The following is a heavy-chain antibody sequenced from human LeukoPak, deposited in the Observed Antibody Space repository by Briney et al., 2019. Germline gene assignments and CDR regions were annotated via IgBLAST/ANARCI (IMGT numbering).Heavy chain of an antibody. V-gene: IGHV3-30*02. CDR3: AREYSGRCIHAFHS. CDR1: GFTFSSYG. J-gene: IGHJ3*02. CDR2: IQSDVSSE. Sequence: GGSLRLSCAASGFTFSSYGMHWVRQAPGKGLEWVAFIQSDVSSEYYADSVKGRFTVSRDNSKDMLYLQMSSLRAEDTAVYYCAREYSGRCIHAFHSWGQGTTVTVSS. D-gene: IGHD6-13*01.